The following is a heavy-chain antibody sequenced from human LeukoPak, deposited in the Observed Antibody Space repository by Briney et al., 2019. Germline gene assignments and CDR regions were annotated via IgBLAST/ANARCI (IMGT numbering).Heavy chain of an antibody. CDR3: ARQDIVVVPAAHTFDY. CDR1: GGSISSSSYY. CDR2: IYYSGST. J-gene: IGHJ4*02. Sequence: KPSETLSLTCTVSGGSISSSSYYWGWIRQPPGKGLEWIGSIYYSGSTYYNPSLKSRVTISVDTSKNQFSLKLSSVTAADTAVYYCARQDIVVVPAAHTFDYWGQGTLVTVSS. V-gene: IGHV4-39*07. D-gene: IGHD2-2*01.